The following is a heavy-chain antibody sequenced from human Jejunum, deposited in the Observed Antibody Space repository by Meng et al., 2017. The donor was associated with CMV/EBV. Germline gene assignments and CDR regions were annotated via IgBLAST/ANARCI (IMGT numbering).Heavy chain of an antibody. Sequence: QVLLVQSGSEVKKPWAAVKVTCKASGYTFSSYGMNWVRQAPGQGLEWMGWINTNNGSPTYAQGFTGRFVFSLDTSVSTAYLQISSLKAEDTAVYYYARDKIAVAGITGDYWGQGTLVTVSS. V-gene: IGHV7-4-1*02. CDR3: ARDKIAVAGITGDY. D-gene: IGHD6-19*01. CDR1: GYTFSSYG. J-gene: IGHJ4*02. CDR2: INTNNGSP.